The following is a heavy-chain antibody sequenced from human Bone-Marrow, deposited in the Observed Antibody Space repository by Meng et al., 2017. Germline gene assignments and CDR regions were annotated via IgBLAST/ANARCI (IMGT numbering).Heavy chain of an antibody. J-gene: IGHJ4*02. V-gene: IGHV3-66*01. Sequence: EVQLVVESGGGWVQPGGSLRLSCAASGFTVSSKYMSWVRQAPGKGLEWVSVIYTAGGTYYADSVKGRFTISRDNSKNTLYLQMNSLRAEDTAVYYCARDSSGPGYWGQGTLVTVSS. CDR1: GFTVSSKY. D-gene: IGHD6-19*01. CDR2: IYTAGGT. CDR3: ARDSSGPGY.